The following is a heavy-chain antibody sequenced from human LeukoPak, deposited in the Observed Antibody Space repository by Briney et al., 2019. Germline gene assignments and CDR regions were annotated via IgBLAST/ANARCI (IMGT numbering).Heavy chain of an antibody. CDR1: GGSFSGYY. CDR3: ARIRKVARYFDY. J-gene: IGHJ4*02. CDR2: INHSGST. Sequence: SETLSLTCAVYGGSFSGYYWSWIRQPPGKGLEWIGEINHSGSTNYNPSLKSRVTIPVDTSKNQFSLKLSSVTAADTAVYYCARIRKVARYFDYWGQGTLVTVSS. D-gene: IGHD2-15*01. V-gene: IGHV4-34*01.